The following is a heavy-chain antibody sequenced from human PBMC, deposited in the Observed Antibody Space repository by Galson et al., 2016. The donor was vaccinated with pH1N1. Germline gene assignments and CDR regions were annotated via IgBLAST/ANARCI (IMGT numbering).Heavy chain of an antibody. CDR2: LDPAIGVT. Sequence: SVKVSCQVSGYSLTELSMHCVRLAPGNGLEWMGGLDPAIGVTVYAQKFQGRITMTEDTSTDTAYMKLSSLTSEDAAIYYCASDYPSYMPDYYYGIDVWGQGTTVIVSS. D-gene: IGHD2-2*01. J-gene: IGHJ6*02. CDR1: GYSLTELS. CDR3: ASDYPSYMPDYYYGIDV. V-gene: IGHV1-24*01.